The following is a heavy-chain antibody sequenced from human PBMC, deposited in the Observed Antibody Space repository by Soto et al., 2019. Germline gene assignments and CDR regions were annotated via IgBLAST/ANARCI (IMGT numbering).Heavy chain of an antibody. V-gene: IGHV2-5*02. J-gene: IGHJ4*02. CDR2: IYWDDDK. CDR3: AHRVLRTVFGLVTTTAIYFDF. D-gene: IGHD3-3*01. Sequence: QITLKESGPPVVKPTETLTLTCTFSGFSLTTIGVGVGWVRQSSGKAPEWLALIYWDDDKRYSTSLNSRLIITKDTSKNQVVLTMANVDPADTATYYCAHRVLRTVFGLVTTTAIYFDFWGPGTPVVVSS. CDR1: GFSLTTIGVG.